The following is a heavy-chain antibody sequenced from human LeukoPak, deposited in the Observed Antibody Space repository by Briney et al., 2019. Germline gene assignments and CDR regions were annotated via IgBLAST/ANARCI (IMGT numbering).Heavy chain of an antibody. CDR3: ARGVHVRVYDSNPHYGHY. J-gene: IGHJ4*02. Sequence: ASVKVSCKASGYTFTGYYMHWVRQAPGQGLEWMGIINPRTGSTSYSQKFQGGVTMTRDMSTSTVYMELSSLRSEDTALYYCARGVHVRVYDSNPHYGHYWGQGTLVTVSS. D-gene: IGHD3-22*01. V-gene: IGHV1-46*01. CDR1: GYTFTGYY. CDR2: INPRTGST.